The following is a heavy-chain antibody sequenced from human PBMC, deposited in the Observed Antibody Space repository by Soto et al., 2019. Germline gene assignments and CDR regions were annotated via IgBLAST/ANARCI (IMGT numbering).Heavy chain of an antibody. V-gene: IGHV4-34*01. CDR2: INHSGST. CDR1: GGSFSGYY. CDR3: ARVRRCMGSRSCYLFPPSFDI. Sequence: SETLSLTCAVYGGSFSGYYWSWLRPPPGKGLEWIGEINHSGSTNYNPSLKSRVTISVDTSKNQFSLKLSSVTAADTAVYYCARVRRCMGSRSCYLFPPSFDICGQGTMVTVS. J-gene: IGHJ3*02. D-gene: IGHD6-13*01.